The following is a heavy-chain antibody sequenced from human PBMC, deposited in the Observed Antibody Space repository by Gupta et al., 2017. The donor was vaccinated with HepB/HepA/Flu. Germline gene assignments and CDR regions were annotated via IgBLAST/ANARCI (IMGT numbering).Heavy chain of an antibody. CDR2: IKQDGSEK. CDR3: ARERNTIFGVVIPTHDAFDI. J-gene: IGHJ3*02. V-gene: IGHV3-7*01. Sequence: EVQLVASGGGLVQPGGSLSLSCAASGFTFSRSSMSWVRQAPGKGLEWVANIKQDGSEKYYVDSGKGRFTISRDNAKNSLYLQMNSLRAEDTAVYYCARERNTIFGVVIPTHDAFDIWGQGTMVTVSS. CDR1: GFTFSRSS. D-gene: IGHD3-3*01.